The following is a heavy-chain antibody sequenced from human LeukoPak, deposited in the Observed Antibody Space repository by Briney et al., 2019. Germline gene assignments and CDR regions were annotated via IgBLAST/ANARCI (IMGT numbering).Heavy chain of an antibody. Sequence: GGSLRLSCAAYGFTFRSYWMSWVRQAPGKGLEWVANINQDGSEKFYVDSVKGRFTISRDNAKNSLYLQMNSLRAEDTAVYYCAVVAAAGYWYFDLWGRGTLVTVSS. J-gene: IGHJ2*01. CDR3: AVVAAAGYWYFDL. V-gene: IGHV3-7*01. CDR1: GFTFRSYW. CDR2: INQDGSEK. D-gene: IGHD6-13*01.